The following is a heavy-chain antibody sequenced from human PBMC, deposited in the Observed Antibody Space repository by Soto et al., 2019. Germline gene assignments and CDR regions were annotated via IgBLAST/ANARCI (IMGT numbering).Heavy chain of an antibody. D-gene: IGHD2-2*01. CDR2: IIPIFGTA. V-gene: IGHV1-69*12. CDR3: ARPVPAAGYYDGMDV. Sequence: QVQLVQSGAEVKKPWSSVKVSCKASGGTFSSYAISCGRQAPGQGLEWMGGIIPIFGTANYAQNFQGRVTIIADESTSTAYMEMSSLRSEDTAVYYCARPVPAAGYYDGMDVWGQGTTVTVSS. CDR1: GGTFSSYA. J-gene: IGHJ6*02.